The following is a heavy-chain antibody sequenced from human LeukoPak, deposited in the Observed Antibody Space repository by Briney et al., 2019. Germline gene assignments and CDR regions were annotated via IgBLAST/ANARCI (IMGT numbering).Heavy chain of an antibody. V-gene: IGHV4-39*01. D-gene: IGHD3-16*01. CDR2: IYYSGST. CDR1: GGSISSYY. Sequence: SETLSLTCTVSGGSISSYYWGWIRQPPGKGLEWIGSIYYSGSTYYNPSLKSRVTISVDTSKNQFSLKLSSVTAADTAVYYCARLRGSRGGIWFDPWGQGTLVTVSS. J-gene: IGHJ5*02. CDR3: ARLRGSRGGIWFDP.